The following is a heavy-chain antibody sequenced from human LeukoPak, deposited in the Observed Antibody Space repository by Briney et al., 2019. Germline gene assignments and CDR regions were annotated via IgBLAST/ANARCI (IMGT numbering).Heavy chain of an antibody. J-gene: IGHJ4*02. Sequence: GASVEVSCKASGGTFSSYAISWVRQAPGQGLEWMGRIIPIFGTANYAQKFQGRVTITTDESTSTAYMELSSLRSEDTAVYYCAGSGDYFDYWGQGTLVTVSS. CDR3: AGSGDYFDY. CDR2: IIPIFGTA. CDR1: GGTFSSYA. D-gene: IGHD2-15*01. V-gene: IGHV1-69*05.